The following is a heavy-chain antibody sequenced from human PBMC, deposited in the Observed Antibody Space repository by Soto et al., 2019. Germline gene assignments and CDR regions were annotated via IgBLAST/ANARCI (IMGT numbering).Heavy chain of an antibody. Sequence: PGGSLRLSCAASGFTFSDYYMSWIRQAPGKGLEWVSYISSSSSYTNYADSVKGRFTISRDNAKNSLYLQMNSLRAEDTAVYYFARVGSGSYLYDYWGHGTLATVSS. V-gene: IGHV3-11*05. CDR2: ISSSSSYT. J-gene: IGHJ4*01. D-gene: IGHD1-26*01. CDR1: GFTFSDYY. CDR3: ARVGSGSYLYDY.